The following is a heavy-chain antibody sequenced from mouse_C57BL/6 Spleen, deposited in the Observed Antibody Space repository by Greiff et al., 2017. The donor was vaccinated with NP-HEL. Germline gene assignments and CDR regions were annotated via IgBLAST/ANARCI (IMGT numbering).Heavy chain of an antibody. V-gene: IGHV1-72*01. CDR2: IDPNSGGT. D-gene: IGHD1-1*01. CDR3: ARSLTTVVDYAMDY. CDR1: GYTFTSYW. Sequence: VKLQQPGAELVKPGASVKLSCKASGYTFTSYWMHWVKQRPGRGLEWIGRIDPNSGGTKYNEKFKSKATLTVDKPSSTAYMQLSSLTSEDSAVYYCARSLTTVVDYAMDYWGQGTSVTVSS. J-gene: IGHJ4*01.